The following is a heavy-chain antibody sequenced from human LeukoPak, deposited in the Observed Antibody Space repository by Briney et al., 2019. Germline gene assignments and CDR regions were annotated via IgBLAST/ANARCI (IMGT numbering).Heavy chain of an antibody. D-gene: IGHD1-26*01. CDR2: ISAYNGNT. Sequence: VASVKVSCKASGYTFTSYGISWVRQAPGQGLEWMGWISAYNGNTNYAQKFQGRVTITADESTSTAYMELSSLRSEDTAVYYCARSRATFDAFDIWGQGTMVTVSS. J-gene: IGHJ3*02. CDR1: GYTFTSYG. CDR3: ARSRATFDAFDI. V-gene: IGHV1-18*01.